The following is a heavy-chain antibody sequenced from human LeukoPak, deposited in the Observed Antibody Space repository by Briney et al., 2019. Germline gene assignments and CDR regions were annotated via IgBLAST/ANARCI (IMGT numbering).Heavy chain of an antibody. CDR1: GFTFSSYA. J-gene: IGHJ4*02. CDR2: INHSGST. CDR3: AGHYGMSAYWYYFDY. Sequence: GSLRLSCAASGFTFSSYAMSWVRQPPGKGLEWIGEINHSGSTNYNPSLKSRVTISVDTSKNQFSLKLSSVTVADTAVYYCAGHYGMSAYWYYFDYWGQGTLVTVSS. V-gene: IGHV4-34*08. D-gene: IGHD3-3*01.